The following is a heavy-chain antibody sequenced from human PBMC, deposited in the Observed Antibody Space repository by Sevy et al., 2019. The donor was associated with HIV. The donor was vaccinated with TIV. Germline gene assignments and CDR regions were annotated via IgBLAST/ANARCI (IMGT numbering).Heavy chain of an antibody. CDR2: ISSSSSYI. J-gene: IGHJ4*02. CDR1: GFTFSSYS. D-gene: IGHD3-22*01. Sequence: GGSLRLSCAASGFTFSSYSMNWVRQAPGKGLEWVSSISSSSSYIYYADSVKGRFTISRDNAKNSLYLQMNSLRAEDTAVYYCARVVSSGYYDGNFGYWGQGTLVTVSS. V-gene: IGHV3-21*01. CDR3: ARVVSSGYYDGNFGY.